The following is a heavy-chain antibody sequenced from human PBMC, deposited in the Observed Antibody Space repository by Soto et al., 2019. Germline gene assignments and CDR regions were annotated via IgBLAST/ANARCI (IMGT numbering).Heavy chain of an antibody. Sequence: SGGSLRLSCAASGFTFSSYSMNWVRQAPGKGLEWVSSISSSSSYIYYADSVKGRFTISRDNAKNSLYLQMNSLRAEDTAVYYCARDRSSLVAAIDYWGQGTLVTVSS. CDR1: GFTFSSYS. CDR3: ARDRSSLVAAIDY. V-gene: IGHV3-21*01. CDR2: ISSSSSYI. D-gene: IGHD2-15*01. J-gene: IGHJ4*02.